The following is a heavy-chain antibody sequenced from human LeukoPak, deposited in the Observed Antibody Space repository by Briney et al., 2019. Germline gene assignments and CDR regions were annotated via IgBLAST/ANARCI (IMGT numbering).Heavy chain of an antibody. V-gene: IGHV3-48*04. CDR1: GFTFSRYT. CDR2: ISGSGPTI. Sequence: GGSLRLSCAASGFTFSRYTMNWVRQAPGKGLEWVSYISGSGPTIFYADSVKGRFTISRDNAKNSLYLQMNSLRAEDTAVYYCARDFCSSGSCHEDYWGQGTLVTVSS. J-gene: IGHJ4*02. D-gene: IGHD2-15*01. CDR3: ARDFCSSGSCHEDY.